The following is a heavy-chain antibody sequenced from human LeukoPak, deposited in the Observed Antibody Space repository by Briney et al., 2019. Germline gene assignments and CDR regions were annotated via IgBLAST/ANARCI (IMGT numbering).Heavy chain of an antibody. CDR2: SGSGGST. V-gene: IGHV3-23*01. D-gene: IGHD5-24*01. CDR1: EFTFSSCA. Sequence: GGSLRLSCAASEFTFSSCAMSWVRQAPGEGLEGGSVSGSGGSTYYADSVKGRFTISRDNSKNTLYLQMNSLRAEDTAVYYCAKARGRDGYKDELDYWGQGTLVTVSS. CDR3: AKARGRDGYKDELDY. J-gene: IGHJ4*02.